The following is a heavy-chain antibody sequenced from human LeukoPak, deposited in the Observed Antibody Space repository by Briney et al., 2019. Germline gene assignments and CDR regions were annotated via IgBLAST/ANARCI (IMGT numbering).Heavy chain of an antibody. Sequence: GGSLRLSCAASGFTFSNYSMNWVRQAPGKGLEWVSTIGASDNSRYCADSVKGRFTISRDNSEDTLYLQMNSLRAEDTAVYYCTRPYTMDVWGQGTTVTVSS. V-gene: IGHV3-23*01. CDR2: IGASDNSR. CDR3: TRPYTMDV. D-gene: IGHD4-11*01. CDR1: GFTFSNYS. J-gene: IGHJ6*02.